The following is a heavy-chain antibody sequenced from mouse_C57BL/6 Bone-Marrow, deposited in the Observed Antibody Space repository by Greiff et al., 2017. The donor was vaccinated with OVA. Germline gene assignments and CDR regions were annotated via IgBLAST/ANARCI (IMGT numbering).Heavy chain of an antibody. CDR2: ISDGGGYT. J-gene: IGHJ1*03. CDR1: GFTFSSYA. D-gene: IGHD2-3*01. Sequence: EVKLMESGGGLVKPGGSLKLSCAASGFTFSSYAMSWVRQTPEKRLEWVATISDGGGYTYYPDNVKGRLTISRANAKNNLYRQMNHLKYEYTAMYDCASDSQARYYFDFEGWGTGPTVT. V-gene: IGHV5-4*03. CDR3: ASDSQARYYFDFEG.